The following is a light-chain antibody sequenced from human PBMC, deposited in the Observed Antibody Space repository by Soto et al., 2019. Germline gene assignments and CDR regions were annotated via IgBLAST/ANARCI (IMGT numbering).Light chain of an antibody. CDR2: EVS. Sequence: SVLTQPASVSGSPGQSITISCTGTSSDVGGYDYASWYQQHPGKAPKLMISEVSNRPSGVSNRFSGSKSGNTASLTISGLQAEDEADYYCSSYTSSTTLFYVFGTGTKVT. CDR1: SSDVGGYDY. J-gene: IGLJ1*01. CDR3: SSYTSSTTLFYV. V-gene: IGLV2-14*01.